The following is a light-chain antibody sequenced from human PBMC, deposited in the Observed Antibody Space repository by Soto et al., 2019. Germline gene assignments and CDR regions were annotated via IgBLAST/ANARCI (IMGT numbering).Light chain of an antibody. CDR2: RNN. J-gene: IGLJ3*02. V-gene: IGLV1-47*01. CDR1: SSNIGSNY. Sequence: QSVMTQPPSASGTPGQRVTISCSGSSSNIGSNYVYWYQQLPGTAPKLLINRNNQRPSGVPDRFSGSKSGTSASLAISGLRSDDEADYYCAAWDDSLSGPNWVFGGGTKLTVL. CDR3: AAWDDSLSGPNWV.